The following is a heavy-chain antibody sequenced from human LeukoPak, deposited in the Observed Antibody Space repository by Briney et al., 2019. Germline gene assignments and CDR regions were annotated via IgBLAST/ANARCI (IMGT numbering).Heavy chain of an antibody. D-gene: IGHD2-2*01. CDR3: ARSVVVPAAIGSLYYYYYMDV. CDR1: GGSISSYY. Sequence: PSETLSLTCTVSGGSISSYYWSWIRQPPGKGLEWIGYIYYSGSTNYNPSLKSRVTILVDTSKNQFSLKLSSVTAADTAVYYCARSVVVPAAIGSLYYYYYMDVWGKGTTVTVSS. J-gene: IGHJ6*03. V-gene: IGHV4-59*08. CDR2: IYYSGST.